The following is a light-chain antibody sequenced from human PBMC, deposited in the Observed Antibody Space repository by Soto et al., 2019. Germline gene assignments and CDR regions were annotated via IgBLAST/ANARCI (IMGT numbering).Light chain of an antibody. V-gene: IGLV2-14*01. CDR2: DVT. J-gene: IGLJ2*01. CDR3: CSYTDIALDVV. CDR1: SSDIGDYDY. Sequence: QSALTQPASVSGSPGQSITISCTGTSSDIGDYDYVSWYQHLPGKAPKLLIFDVTHRPSGVSDRFSGYKSGNTACLTISGVRPEDEADYYCCSYTDIALDVVFGGGTKLTVL.